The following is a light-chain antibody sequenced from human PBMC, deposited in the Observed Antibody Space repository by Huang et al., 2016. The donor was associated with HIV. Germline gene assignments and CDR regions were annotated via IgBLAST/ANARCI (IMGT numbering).Light chain of an antibody. CDR3: QQYKSYPIT. CDR2: GAS. CDR1: QDLRTS. Sequence: DIEMTQSPSSVSASVGDRFTITCRASQDLRTSLAWFQQKPGNAPKSLSYGASTLQKGVPAKFSGSGSGTDFTLTISSLQPEDFAIYYCQQYKSYPITFGQGTRLEMK. V-gene: IGKV1-16*02. J-gene: IGKJ5*01.